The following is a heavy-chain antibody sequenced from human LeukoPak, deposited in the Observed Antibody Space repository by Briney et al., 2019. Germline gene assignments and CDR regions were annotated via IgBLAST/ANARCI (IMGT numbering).Heavy chain of an antibody. CDR3: ARQYPYYFDY. V-gene: IGHV4-38-2*02. J-gene: IGHJ4*02. Sequence: PSETLSLTCTVSGGSISSYYWGWIRQPPGKGLEWIGSIYHSGSTYYNPSLTSRVTISVDTSKNQFSLKLSSVTAADTAVYYCARQYPYYFDYWGQGTLVTVSS. CDR2: IYHSGST. CDR1: GGSISSYY. D-gene: IGHD2-2*02.